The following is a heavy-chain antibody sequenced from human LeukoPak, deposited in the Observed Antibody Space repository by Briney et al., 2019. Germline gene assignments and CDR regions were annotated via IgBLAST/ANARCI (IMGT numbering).Heavy chain of an antibody. V-gene: IGHV3-30*02. CDR1: GFTFSSYD. J-gene: IGHJ4*02. D-gene: IGHD7-27*01. CDR3: AKDTATTGVDY. CDR2: IRYDGRNK. Sequence: GGSLRLSCAASGFTFSSYDMHWVRQAPGKGLEWVAFIRYDGRNKYYADSVKGRFTISRDNSKNTLYLQMNSLRAEDTAAYHCAKDTATTGVDYWGQGTLVTVSS.